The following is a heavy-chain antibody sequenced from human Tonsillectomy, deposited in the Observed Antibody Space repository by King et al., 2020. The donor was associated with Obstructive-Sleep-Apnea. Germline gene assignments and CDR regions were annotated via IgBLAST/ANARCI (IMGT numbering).Heavy chain of an antibody. J-gene: IGHJ3*02. CDR2: INPNSGGT. V-gene: IGHV1-2*04. CDR3: ARQLGIAVAGWNDAFDI. Sequence: VQLVESGAEVKRPGASVKVSCKASGYTFIDYYIHWVRQAPGQGLEWMGWINPNSGGTNYVQKFQGWVTMSRDTSISTAYMELSRLKSDDTAVYYCARQLGIAVAGWNDAFDIWGQGKMVTVSS. CDR1: GYTFIDYY. D-gene: IGHD6-19*01.